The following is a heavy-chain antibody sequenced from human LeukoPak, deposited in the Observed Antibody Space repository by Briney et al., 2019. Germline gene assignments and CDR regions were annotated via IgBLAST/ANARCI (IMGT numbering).Heavy chain of an antibody. CDR1: GGSISSYY. CDR2: IYYSGST. V-gene: IGHV4-59*01. D-gene: IGHD3-10*01. CDR3: ARDTGQYAPGTPGFTRFDP. J-gene: IGHJ5*02. Sequence: PSETLSLTCTVSGGSISSYYWSWIRQPPGKGLEWIGCIYYSGSTNYNPSLKSRVTISVDTSKNQFSLKLSSVTAADTAVYYCARDTGQYAPGTPGFTRFDPWGQGTLVTVSS.